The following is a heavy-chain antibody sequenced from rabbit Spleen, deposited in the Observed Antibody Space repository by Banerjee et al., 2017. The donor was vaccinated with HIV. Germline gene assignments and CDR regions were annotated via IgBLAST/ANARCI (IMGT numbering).Heavy chain of an antibody. CDR3: ARDLASVVGWNFNL. CDR2: INTYTGKP. CDR1: GFSFSDRDV. J-gene: IGHJ4*01. D-gene: IGHD3-1*01. Sequence: QEQLVESGGGLVKPEGSLTLACKASGFSFSDRDVMCWVRQAPGKGLQWIACINTYTGKPVYATWPKGRFTISRTSSTTVTLQMTSLTAADTATYFCARDLASVVGWNFNLGGPGTLVTVS. V-gene: IGHV1S45*01.